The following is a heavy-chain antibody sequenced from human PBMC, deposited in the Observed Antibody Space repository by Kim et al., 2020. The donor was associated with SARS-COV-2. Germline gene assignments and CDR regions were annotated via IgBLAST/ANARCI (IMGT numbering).Heavy chain of an antibody. V-gene: IGHV3-33*08. CDR2: IWYGGGNK. J-gene: IGHJ4*02. CDR1: GFTFSSYA. Sequence: GGSLRLSCAASGFTFSSYAMSWVRQAPGKGLEWVAVIWYGGGNKYYADSVKGRFTISRDNSKNTLYLQMNSLRAEDTAVYYCARESPDTAMVGDFDCWGQGTLVTV. CDR3: ARESPDTAMVGDFDC. D-gene: IGHD5-18*01.